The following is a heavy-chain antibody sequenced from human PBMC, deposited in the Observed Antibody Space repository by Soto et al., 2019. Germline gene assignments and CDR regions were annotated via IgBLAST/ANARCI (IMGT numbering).Heavy chain of an antibody. CDR1: GFTFSSYG. V-gene: IGHV3-33*01. CDR2: IWYDGSNK. Sequence: QVQLVASGGGVVQPGRSLRLSCAASGFTFSSYGMHWVRQAPGKGLEWVAVIWYDGSNKYYADSVKGRFTISRDNSKNTLYLQMNSLRAEDTAVYYCARDISPIFNVVVAPDYWGQGTLVTVSS. J-gene: IGHJ4*02. CDR3: ARDISPIFNVVVAPDY. D-gene: IGHD2-21*01.